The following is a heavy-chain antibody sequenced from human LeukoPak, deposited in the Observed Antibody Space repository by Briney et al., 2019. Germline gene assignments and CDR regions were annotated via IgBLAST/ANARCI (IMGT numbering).Heavy chain of an antibody. CDR3: ARGRADIVVVPATTSTYYYYYMDV. CDR1: GYTFTSYD. CDR2: MNPNSGNT. J-gene: IGHJ6*03. V-gene: IGHV1-8*03. D-gene: IGHD2-2*01. Sequence: GASVKVSCKASGYTFTSYDINWVRQATGQGLEWMGWMNPNSGNTGYAQKFQGRVTITRNTSISTAYMELSSLRSEDTAVYYCARGRADIVVVPATTSTYYYYYMDVWGKGTTVTVSS.